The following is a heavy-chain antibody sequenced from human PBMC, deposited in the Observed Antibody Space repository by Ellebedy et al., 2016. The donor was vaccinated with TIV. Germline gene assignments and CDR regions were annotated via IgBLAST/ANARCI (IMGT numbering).Heavy chain of an antibody. CDR1: GCTFTSYG. J-gene: IGHJ4*02. V-gene: IGHV1-69*04. CDR3: ARAEDTAMVFDY. Sequence: AASVKVSCKASGCTFTSYGSSWVRQAPGQGLEWMGRIIPIVGIAIYAQKFQGRVTITADKSKSTAYMELSSLRSEYTGVYYCARAEDTAMVFDYWGQGTLVTVSS. D-gene: IGHD5-18*01. CDR2: IIPIVGIA.